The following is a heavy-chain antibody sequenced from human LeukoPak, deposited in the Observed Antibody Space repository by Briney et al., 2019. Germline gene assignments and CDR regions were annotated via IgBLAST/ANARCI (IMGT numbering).Heavy chain of an antibody. CDR3: ARKPSIRGGFH. D-gene: IGHD2-2*01. J-gene: IGHJ4*02. CDR1: GASVSSASY. CDR2: IYNGVNT. Sequence: SETLSLTCTVSGASVSSASYWTWIRQPPGKGVEWIAHIYNGVNTNYNPSLKSRVTISVDTSKNQFSLRLNSVTAADTAVYYCARKPSIRGGFHWGQGTLVTVSS. V-gene: IGHV4-61*01.